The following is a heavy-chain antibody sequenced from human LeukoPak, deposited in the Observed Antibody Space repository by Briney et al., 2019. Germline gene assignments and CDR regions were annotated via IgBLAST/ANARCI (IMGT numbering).Heavy chain of an antibody. V-gene: IGHV1-2*04. J-gene: IGHJ6*02. CDR1: GYTFTGYY. CDR3: ARDLREYSSSWIGMDV. Sequence: ASVKVSCKASGYTFTGYYMHWVRQAPGQGLEWMGWINPNSGGTNYAQKSQGWVTMTRDTSISTAYMELSRLRSDDTAVYYCARDLREYSSSWIGMDVWGQGTTVTVSS. CDR2: INPNSGGT. D-gene: IGHD6-6*01.